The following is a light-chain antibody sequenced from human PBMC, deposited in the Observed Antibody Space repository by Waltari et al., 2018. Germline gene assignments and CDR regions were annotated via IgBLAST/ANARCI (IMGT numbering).Light chain of an antibody. CDR2: DAS. Sequence: EIVLTQSPGTLSLSPGERATVSCRASQSVSKYLAWYRLKPGQAPRLLIYDASKRATGIPDRFSGSGSGTDLSLTISRLEPEDFAVYYCQHYVRLPVTFGQGTKVEIK. J-gene: IGKJ1*01. CDR3: QHYVRLPVT. V-gene: IGKV3-20*01. CDR1: QSVSKY.